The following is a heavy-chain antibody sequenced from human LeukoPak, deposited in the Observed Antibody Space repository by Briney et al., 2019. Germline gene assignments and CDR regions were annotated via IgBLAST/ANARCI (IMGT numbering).Heavy chain of an antibody. CDR2: IRYDGSNK. V-gene: IGHV3-30*02. CDR3: ANNGVVPAAKYYYYYYMDV. Sequence: GGSLRLSCVASGFTFSSYGMHWVHQAPGKGLEWVAFIRYDGSNKYYADSVKGRFTISRDNSKNTLYLQMNSLRAEDTAVYYCANNGVVPAAKYYYYYYMDVWGKGTTVTISS. CDR1: GFTFSSYG. J-gene: IGHJ6*03. D-gene: IGHD2-2*01.